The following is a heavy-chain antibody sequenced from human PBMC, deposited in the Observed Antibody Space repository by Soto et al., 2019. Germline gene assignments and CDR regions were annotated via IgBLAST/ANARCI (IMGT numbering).Heavy chain of an antibody. CDR2: IYPGDSDT. CDR1: GYSFTSYW. J-gene: IGHJ4*02. CDR3: ARAGYSSGWYRDYFDY. V-gene: IGHV5-51*01. D-gene: IGHD6-19*01. Sequence: GESLKISCKGSGYSFTSYWIGWVRQMPGKGLEWMGIIYPGDSDTRYSPSFQGQVPISADKSISTAYRQWSSLKASDTVMYYCARAGYSSGWYRDYFDYWGQGTLVTVSS.